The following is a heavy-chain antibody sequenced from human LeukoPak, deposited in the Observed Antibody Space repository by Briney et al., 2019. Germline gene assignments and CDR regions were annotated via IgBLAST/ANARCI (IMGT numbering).Heavy chain of an antibody. J-gene: IGHJ4*02. Sequence: GGSLRLSCAASGFTFSGHCMSWVRQAPGKGLEWVANINQGGSDKYYVDSVKGRFTISRDNANNLLYLQTNSLRGEDTAVYYCTRDRSRAEDDWGQGTLVTVSS. CDR2: INQGGSDK. D-gene: IGHD1-14*01. CDR3: TRDRSRAEDD. V-gene: IGHV3-7*01. CDR1: GFTFSGHC.